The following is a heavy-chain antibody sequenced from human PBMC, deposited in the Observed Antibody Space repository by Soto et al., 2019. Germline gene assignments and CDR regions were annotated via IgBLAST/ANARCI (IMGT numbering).Heavy chain of an antibody. V-gene: IGHV3-30*18. D-gene: IGHD6-6*01. Sequence: QVQLVESGGGVVQPGRSLRLSCAASGFTFSSYGMHWVRQAPGKGLEWVAVISYDGSNKYYADSVKGRFTISRDNSKYTLYLQMNSLRAEDTAVYYCAKEIHRSIAAYYYYGMDVWGQGTTVTVSS. CDR1: GFTFSSYG. CDR3: AKEIHRSIAAYYYYGMDV. J-gene: IGHJ6*02. CDR2: ISYDGSNK.